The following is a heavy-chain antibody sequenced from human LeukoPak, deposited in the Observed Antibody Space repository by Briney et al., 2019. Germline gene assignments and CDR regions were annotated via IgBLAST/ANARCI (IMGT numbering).Heavy chain of an antibody. CDR3: AREKGTLIRAMAFER. D-gene: IGHD3-10*01. V-gene: IGHV3-21*01. CDR2: ISISSSYM. Sequence: PGGSLRLSCAASGFTFSSYNMIWVRQAPGKGLEWVSYISISSSYMLYADSMKGRITISRDNAKNSLYLQINSLRAEDTAVYYCAREKGTLIRAMAFERWVQGTMVTVSS. J-gene: IGHJ3*02. CDR1: GFTFSSYN.